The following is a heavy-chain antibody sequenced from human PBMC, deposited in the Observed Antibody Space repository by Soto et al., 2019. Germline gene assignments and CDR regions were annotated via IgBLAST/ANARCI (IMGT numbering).Heavy chain of an antibody. Sequence: ASVKVSCTASGYTFTSYAMHWVRQAPGQRLEWMGWINAGNGNTKYSQKFQGRVTITRDTSASTAYMELSSLRSEDTAVYYCARDGSDDFWSGYHPYFDYWGQGTLVTVSS. J-gene: IGHJ4*02. V-gene: IGHV1-3*01. CDR2: INAGNGNT. D-gene: IGHD3-3*01. CDR1: GYTFTSYA. CDR3: ARDGSDDFWSGYHPYFDY.